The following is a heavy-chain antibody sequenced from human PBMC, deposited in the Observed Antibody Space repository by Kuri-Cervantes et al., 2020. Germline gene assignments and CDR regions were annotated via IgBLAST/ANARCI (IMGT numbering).Heavy chain of an antibody. Sequence: SETLSLTCTVSGGSISSSSYYWGWIRQPPGKGLEWIGSIYYSGSTYYNPSLKSRVTISVETSKNQFSLKLSSVTAADTAVYYCARRLAGRSGYPIYYFNYMDVWGKGTTVTVSS. D-gene: IGHD3-3*01. V-gene: IGHV4-39*01. CDR1: GGSISSSSYY. J-gene: IGHJ6*03. CDR3: ARRLAGRSGYPIYYFNYMDV. CDR2: IYYSGST.